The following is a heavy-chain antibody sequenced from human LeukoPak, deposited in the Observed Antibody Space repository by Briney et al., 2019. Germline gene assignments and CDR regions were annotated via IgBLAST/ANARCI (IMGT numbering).Heavy chain of an antibody. CDR3: ARVGYSSGWYVDY. CDR2: IYYTGNS. Sequence: SETLSLTCTVSGGSISSSSYYWGWIRQPPGKGLEWIGYIYYTGNSNYNPSLKSRVTISADTSKNQFSLKLNSVTPADTAVYYCARVGYSSGWYVDYWGQGTLVTVSS. D-gene: IGHD6-19*01. V-gene: IGHV4-39*07. CDR1: GGSISSSSYY. J-gene: IGHJ4*02.